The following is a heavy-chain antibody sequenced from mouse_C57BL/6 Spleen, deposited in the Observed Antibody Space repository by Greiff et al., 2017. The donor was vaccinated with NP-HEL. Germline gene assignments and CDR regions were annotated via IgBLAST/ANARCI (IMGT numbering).Heavy chain of an antibody. CDR1: GYTFTSYW. CDR2: IYPGSGST. J-gene: IGHJ4*01. V-gene: IGHV1-55*01. CDR3: AWDSLGSSYAMDY. Sequence: VQLQQPGAELVKPGASVKMSCKASGYTFTSYWITWVKQRPGQGLEWIGDIYPGSGSTNYNEKFKSKATLTVDTSSSTAYMQLSSLTSEDSAVYYCAWDSLGSSYAMDYWGQGTSVTVSS. D-gene: IGHD1-1*01.